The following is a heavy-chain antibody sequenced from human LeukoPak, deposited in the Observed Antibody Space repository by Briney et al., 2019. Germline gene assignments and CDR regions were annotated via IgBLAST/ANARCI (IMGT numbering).Heavy chain of an antibody. CDR3: ARDKIVGPTILDS. CDR2: IKQDGSEM. J-gene: IGHJ4*02. CDR1: GFTFSSYG. Sequence: GGSLRLSCAASGFTFSSYGMHWVRQAPGKGLEWVANIKQDGSEMYYVESVKGRFTISRDNAENSLYLQMNSLRVEDTAVYYCARDKIVGPTILDSWGQGTLVTVSS. D-gene: IGHD1-26*01. V-gene: IGHV3-7*03.